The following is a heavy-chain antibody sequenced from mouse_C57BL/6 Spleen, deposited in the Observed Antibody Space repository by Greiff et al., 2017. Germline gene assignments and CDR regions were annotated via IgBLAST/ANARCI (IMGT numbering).Heavy chain of an antibody. CDR1: GYTFTSYW. CDR3: AGQGSSYEYVDD. D-gene: IGHD1-1*01. CDR2: IYPGSGST. Sequence: QVQLQQPGAELVKPGASVKMSCKASGYTFTSYWITWVKQRPGQGLEWIGDIYPGSGSTNYNEKFKSKATLTVDTSSSTAYMQLSSLTSEDSAVYYGAGQGSSYEYVDDWGKGTTLTVA. V-gene: IGHV1-55*01. J-gene: IGHJ2*01.